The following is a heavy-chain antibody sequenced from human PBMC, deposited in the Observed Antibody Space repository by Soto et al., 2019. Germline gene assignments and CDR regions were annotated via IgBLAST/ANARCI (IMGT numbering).Heavy chain of an antibody. CDR3: ANDGGGRDGY. Sequence: EVQLVESGGGLVQPGGSLRLSCAASGFIFSTHWMTWARQGPGKGLEWLATIKPDAGVAYYADSVKGRFTISRDNAKNSLYLQMNTRRDDDTAVYYCANDGGGRDGYWGQGTLVTVSS. CDR1: GFIFSTHW. V-gene: IGHV3-7*01. CDR2: IKPDAGVA. J-gene: IGHJ4*01. D-gene: IGHD4-17*01.